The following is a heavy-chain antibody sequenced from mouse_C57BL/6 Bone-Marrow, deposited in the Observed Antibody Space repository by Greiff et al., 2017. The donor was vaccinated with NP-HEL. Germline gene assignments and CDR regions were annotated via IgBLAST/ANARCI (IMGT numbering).Heavy chain of an antibody. CDR3: ASRRGYFDV. J-gene: IGHJ1*03. CDR2: ISDGGSYT. CDR1: GFTFSSYA. V-gene: IGHV5-4*03. Sequence: EVQRVESGGGLVKPGGSLKLSCAASGFTFSSYAMSWVRQTPEKRLEWVATISDGGSYTYYPDNVKGRFTISRDNAKNNLYLQMSHLKSEDTAMYYCASRRGYFDVWGTGTTVTVSS.